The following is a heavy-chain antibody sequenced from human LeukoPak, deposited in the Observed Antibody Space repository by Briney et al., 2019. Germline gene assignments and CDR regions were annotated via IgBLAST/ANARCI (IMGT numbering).Heavy chain of an antibody. Sequence: PGGSLRLSCAASRFTFSNYGMHWVRQAPGKGLEWVAVIWYDGSNKYYADSVKGRFTISRDNAKNSLYLQMNSLRAEDTAVYYCASEILTGYGYWGQGTLVTVSS. CDR3: ASEILTGYGY. D-gene: IGHD3-9*01. J-gene: IGHJ4*02. CDR1: RFTFSNYG. V-gene: IGHV3-33*01. CDR2: IWYDGSNK.